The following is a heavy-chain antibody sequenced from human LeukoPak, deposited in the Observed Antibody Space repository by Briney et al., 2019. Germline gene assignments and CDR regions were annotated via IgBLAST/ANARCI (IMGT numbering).Heavy chain of an antibody. CDR3: ARAGDTTLYYYFDY. J-gene: IGHJ4*02. Sequence: GGSLRLSCVASGFTFETYGMHGVRQAPGKGLDWVAFIRYDGSNKYYADSVKGRFTISRDNSKNRLYLQMNSLRAEDTAVYYCARAGDTTLYYYFDYWGQGTLVTVSS. D-gene: IGHD5-18*01. V-gene: IGHV3-30*02. CDR2: IRYDGSNK. CDR1: GFTFETYG.